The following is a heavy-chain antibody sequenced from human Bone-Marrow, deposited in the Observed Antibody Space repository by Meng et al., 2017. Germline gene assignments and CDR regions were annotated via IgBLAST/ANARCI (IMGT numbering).Heavy chain of an antibody. V-gene: IGHV1-8*01. CDR3: ARANREGYSSSWSWLGYYYYGMDV. D-gene: IGHD6-13*01. J-gene: IGHJ6*02. CDR1: GYTFTSYD. CDR2: MNPNSGNT. Sequence: ASVKVSCKASGYTFTSYDINWVRQATGRGLEWMGWMNPNSGNTGYAQKFQGRVTMTRNTSISTAYMELSSLRSEDTAVYYCARANREGYSSSWSWLGYYYYGMDVWGQGTTVTVSS.